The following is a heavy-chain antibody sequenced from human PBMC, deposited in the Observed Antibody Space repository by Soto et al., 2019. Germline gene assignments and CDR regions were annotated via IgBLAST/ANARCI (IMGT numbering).Heavy chain of an antibody. Sequence: SETLSLTCTVSGGSISSYYWSWIRQPPGKGLEWIGYINHSGSTNYNPSLKSRLTISVDTSKNQFSLKLSSVTAADTAVYYCARALSSSTWSFSWFDPWGQGTLVTVSS. CDR1: GGSISSYY. J-gene: IGHJ5*02. D-gene: IGHD6-13*01. V-gene: IGHV4-59*12. CDR2: INHSGST. CDR3: ARALSSSTWSFSWFDP.